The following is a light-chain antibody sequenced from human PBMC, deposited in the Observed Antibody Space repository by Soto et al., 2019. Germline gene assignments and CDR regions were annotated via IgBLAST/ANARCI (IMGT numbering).Light chain of an antibody. J-gene: IGKJ1*01. CDR1: QGISNY. Sequence: DIQMTQSPSSLSASVRDRVTITCRASQGISNYLAWYQQKPGKAPKLLIYKASTLESGVPSRFSGSGSGTEFTLTISSLQPDDFATYYCQHWVDYMWTFGQGTKVEIK. CDR2: KAS. V-gene: IGKV1-5*03. CDR3: QHWVDYMWT.